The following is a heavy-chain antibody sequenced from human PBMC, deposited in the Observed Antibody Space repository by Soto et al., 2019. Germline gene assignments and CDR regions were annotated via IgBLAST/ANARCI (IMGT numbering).Heavy chain of an antibody. V-gene: IGHV1-46*01. CDR3: ARDHGSWYIDY. CDR2: INPSGGST. Sequence: GVSVKVSCKASGYTFTSYYMHWVRQAPGQGLEWMGIINPSGGSTSYAQKFQGRVTMTRDTSTSTVYMELSSLRSEDTAVYYCARDHGSWYIDYWGQGTLVTVSS. J-gene: IGHJ4*02. CDR1: GYTFTSYY. D-gene: IGHD6-13*01.